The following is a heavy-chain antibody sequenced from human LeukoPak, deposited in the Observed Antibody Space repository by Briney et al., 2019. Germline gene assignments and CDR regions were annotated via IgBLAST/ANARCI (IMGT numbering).Heavy chain of an antibody. V-gene: IGHV3-30*18. CDR3: AKDRARSDFWSGYSTSMDV. CDR1: GFTFSSYG. J-gene: IGHJ6*02. CDR2: ISYDGSNK. Sequence: GGSLRLSCAASGFTFSSYGMHWVRQAPGKGLEWVAVISYDGSNKYYADSVKGRFTISRDNSKNTLYLQMNSLRAEDTAVYYCAKDRARSDFWSGYSTSMDVWGQGTTVTVSS. D-gene: IGHD3-3*01.